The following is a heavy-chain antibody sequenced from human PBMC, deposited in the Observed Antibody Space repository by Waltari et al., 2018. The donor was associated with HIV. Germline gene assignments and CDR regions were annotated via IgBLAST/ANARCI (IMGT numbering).Heavy chain of an antibody. CDR3: GREEGGGNAYYYYGMDV. J-gene: IGHJ6*02. V-gene: IGHV3-48*01. Sequence: EVHLVESGGGLVQPGGSLSLSCAASGFTFSYYSMNWVRQAPGRGLGWISYFSSSSSTVFYADSVKGRFTISRYNAKNSLYLQLNRRRAEATAVYYCGREEGGGNAYYYYGMDVWGQGTTVTVSS. CDR1: GFTFSYYS. CDR2: FSSSSSTV. D-gene: IGHD3-16*01.